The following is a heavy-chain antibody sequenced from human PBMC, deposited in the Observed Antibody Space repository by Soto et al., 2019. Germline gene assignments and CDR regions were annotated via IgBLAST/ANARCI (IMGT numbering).Heavy chain of an antibody. J-gene: IGHJ6*01. Sequence: EVQLLESGGALVQPGGSLRLSCAASGFTFSNYDMSWVRQAPGKGLEWVSGISGSGAHTYHADSVQGRFTIARDNSKSTLYVRMSSLRAAQTAVYYCVRQAKLATVTANVGFYVGMDLWGQGTTVTVSS. V-gene: IGHV3-23*01. CDR1: GFTFSNYD. CDR2: ISGSGAHT. CDR3: VRQAKLATVTANVGFYVGMDL. D-gene: IGHD4-4*01.